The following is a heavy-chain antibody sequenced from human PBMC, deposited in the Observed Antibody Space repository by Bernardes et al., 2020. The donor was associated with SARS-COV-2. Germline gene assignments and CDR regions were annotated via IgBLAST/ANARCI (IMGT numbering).Heavy chain of an antibody. J-gene: IGHJ4*02. D-gene: IGHD6-6*01. V-gene: IGHV4-34*01. CDR2: INHSGST. CDR3: ARGPSIATHIHYFDY. CDR1: GGSFSGYY. Sequence: SETLSLTCAVYGGSFSGYYWSWIRQPPGKGLEWIGEINHSGSTNYNPSLKSRVTISVDTSKNQFSLKLSSVTAADTAVYYCARGPSIATHIHYFDYWGQGTLVTVSS.